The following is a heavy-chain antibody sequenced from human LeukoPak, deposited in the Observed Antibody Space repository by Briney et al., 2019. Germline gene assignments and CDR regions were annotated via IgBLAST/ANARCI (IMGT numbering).Heavy chain of an antibody. J-gene: IGHJ4*02. V-gene: IGHV3-64D*06. CDR3: VKDREYCSGGSCFAGY. CDR2: ISSNGGST. Sequence: TGGSLRLSCSASGFTFSSYAMHWVRQAPGKGLEYVSAISSNGGSTYYADSVKGRFTISRDNSKNTLYLQMSSLRAEDTAVYYCVKDREYCSGGSCFAGYWGQGTLVTVSS. CDR1: GFTFSSYA. D-gene: IGHD2-15*01.